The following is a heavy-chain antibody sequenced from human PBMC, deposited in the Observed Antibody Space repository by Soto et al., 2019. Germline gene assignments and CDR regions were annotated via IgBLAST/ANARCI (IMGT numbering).Heavy chain of an antibody. D-gene: IGHD2-8*02. J-gene: IGHJ4*02. CDR1: GISISRHG. V-gene: IGHV3-33*01. CDR3: ARDLAHWSICFEE. Sequence: QVQLVESGGGVVQPGRSLRVSGVASGISISRHGMHWVRQAPGKGLQWVAGMDYDETNKYYADSVKGRFTISRDTSKNTVYLQMNGLRFDDTAVYFCARDLAHWSICFEERGQGTLVRVSS. CDR2: MDYDETNK.